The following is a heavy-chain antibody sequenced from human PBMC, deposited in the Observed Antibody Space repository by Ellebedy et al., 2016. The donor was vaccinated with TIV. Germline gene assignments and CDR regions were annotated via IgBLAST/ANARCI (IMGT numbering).Heavy chain of an antibody. CDR1: GGSISSSNW. CDR3: ARHVWFGDGQHDY. CDR2: IYHSGST. V-gene: IGHV4-4*02. J-gene: IGHJ4*02. D-gene: IGHD3-10*01. Sequence: SETLSLTXAVSGGSISSSNWWSWVRQPPGKGLEWIGEIYHSGSTNYNPSLKSRVTISVDTSKNQFSLKLSSVTAADTAVYYCARHVWFGDGQHDYWGQGTLVTVSS.